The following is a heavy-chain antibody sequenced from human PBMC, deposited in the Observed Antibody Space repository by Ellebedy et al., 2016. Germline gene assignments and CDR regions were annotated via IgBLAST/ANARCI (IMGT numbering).Heavy chain of an antibody. J-gene: IGHJ5*02. Sequence: SVKVSCKASGGTFSSYAISWVRQAPGQGLEWMGGIIPIFGTANYAQKFQGRVTITADESTSTAYMELSSLRSEDTAVYYCARVGSLAAGRTNWFDPWGQGTLVTVSS. CDR2: IIPIFGTA. CDR3: ARVGSLAAGRTNWFDP. V-gene: IGHV1-69*13. D-gene: IGHD6-13*01. CDR1: GGTFSSYA.